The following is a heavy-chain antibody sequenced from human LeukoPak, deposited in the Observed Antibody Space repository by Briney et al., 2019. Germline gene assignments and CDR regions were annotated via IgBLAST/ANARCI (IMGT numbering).Heavy chain of an antibody. CDR2: INPIFVTA. CDR3: ARSEGVYYYMDV. Sequence: ASVTVSCTVSGGAFSSYANSWVRQAAGQGHEWMGGINPIFVTAHYAQKFQGRVTITTDESTSTAYMELSSLRSEDTAVYYCARSEGVYYYMDVWGKGTTVTVSS. J-gene: IGHJ6*03. CDR1: GGAFSSYA. V-gene: IGHV1-69*05.